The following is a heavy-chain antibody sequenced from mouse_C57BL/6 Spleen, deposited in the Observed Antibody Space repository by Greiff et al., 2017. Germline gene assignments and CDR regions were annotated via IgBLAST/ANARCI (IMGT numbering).Heavy chain of an antibody. CDR2: IDPENGDT. J-gene: IGHJ4*01. CDR1: GFNIKDDY. V-gene: IGHV14-4*01. Sequence: VQLQQSGAELVRPGASVKLSCTASGFNIKDDYMHWVKQRPEQGLEWIGWIDPENGDTEYASKFQGKVTITADTSSNTAYLQLSSLTSEDTAVYYCTADYDYTMDYWGQGTSVTVSS. D-gene: IGHD2-4*01. CDR3: TADYDYTMDY.